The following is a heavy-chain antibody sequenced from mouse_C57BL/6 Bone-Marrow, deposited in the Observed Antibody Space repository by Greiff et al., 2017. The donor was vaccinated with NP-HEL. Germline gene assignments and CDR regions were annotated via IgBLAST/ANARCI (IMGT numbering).Heavy chain of an antibody. CDR2: IFPSDGDT. CDR3: ARYGIYLSLFDY. D-gene: IGHD2-1*01. V-gene: IGHV1-61*01. Sequence: VQLQQPGVELVRPGSSVKLSCKTSGYTFTTYWLDWLRQRPGQGLEWIGNIFPSDGDTHYNQKFKDKATLTADKSSSTAYIQLTSLTSEDSAVYYCARYGIYLSLFDYWGQGTTLTVSS. J-gene: IGHJ2*01. CDR1: GYTFTTYW.